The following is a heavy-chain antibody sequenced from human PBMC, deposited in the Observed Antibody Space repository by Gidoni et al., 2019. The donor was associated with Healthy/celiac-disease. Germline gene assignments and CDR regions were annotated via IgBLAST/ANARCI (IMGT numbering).Heavy chain of an antibody. CDR1: GFTFTSSA. J-gene: IGHJ2*01. D-gene: IGHD3-16*01. V-gene: IGHV1-58*01. CDR2: IVVGSGNT. Sequence: QMQLVQSGPEVKKPGTSVKVSCKASGFTFTSSAVQWVRQARGQRLEWIGWIVVGSGNTNYAQKFQERVTITRDMSTSTAYMELSSLRSEDTAVYYCAADHLWGSPMGWYFDPWGRGTLVTVSS. CDR3: AADHLWGSPMGWYFDP.